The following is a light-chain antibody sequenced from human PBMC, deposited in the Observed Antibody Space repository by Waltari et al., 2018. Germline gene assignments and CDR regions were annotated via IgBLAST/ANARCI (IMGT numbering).Light chain of an antibody. CDR3: SSYVANNNPV. CDR1: SSHVGGYNF. J-gene: IGLJ2*01. CDR2: EVS. V-gene: IGLV2-8*01. Sequence: QSALTQPPSASGSPGQSVTISCTGTSSHVGGYNFVSWYQHHPGKAPRLIIYEVSERPSGVPDRFSGSKSGNTASLTVSGLQAEDEADYYCSSYVANNNPVFGGGTKLTVL.